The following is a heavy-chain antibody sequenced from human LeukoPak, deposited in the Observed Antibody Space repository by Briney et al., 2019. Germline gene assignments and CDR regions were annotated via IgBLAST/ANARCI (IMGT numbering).Heavy chain of an antibody. CDR1: GFTFSSYA. Sequence: PGGSLRLSCAASGFTFSSYAMSWVRQAPGKGLEWVSAISGSGGSTYYADSVKGRFTISRDNSKNTLYLRMNSLRAEDTAVYYCAKGVVPAAYRYYFDYWGQGTLVTVSS. CDR3: AKGVVPAAYRYYFDY. V-gene: IGHV3-23*01. D-gene: IGHD2-2*01. CDR2: ISGSGGST. J-gene: IGHJ4*02.